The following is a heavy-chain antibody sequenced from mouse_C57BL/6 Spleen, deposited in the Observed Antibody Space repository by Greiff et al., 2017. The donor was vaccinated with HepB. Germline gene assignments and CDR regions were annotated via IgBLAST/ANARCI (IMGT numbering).Heavy chain of an antibody. Sequence: EVNVVESGGGLVKPGGSLKLSCAASGFTFSSYAMSWVRQTPEKRLEWVATISDGGSYTYYPDNVKGRFTISRDNAKNNLYLQMSHLKSEDTAMYYCARDRDSSGYGGFAYWGQGTLVTVSA. CDR3: ARDRDSSGYGGFAY. J-gene: IGHJ3*01. D-gene: IGHD3-2*02. CDR1: GFTFSSYA. CDR2: ISDGGSYT. V-gene: IGHV5-4*01.